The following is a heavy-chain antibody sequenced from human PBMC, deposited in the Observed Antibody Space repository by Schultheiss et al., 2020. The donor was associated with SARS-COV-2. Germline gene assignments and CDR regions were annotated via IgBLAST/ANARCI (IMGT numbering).Heavy chain of an antibody. Sequence: SETLSLTCTVSGGSISSGDYYWSWIRQPPGKGLEWIGYIYYSGSTNYNPSLKSRVTISVDTSKNQFSLKLSSVTAADTAVYYCARDRLGVIDYWGQGTLVTVSS. CDR1: GGSISSGDYY. CDR2: IYYSGST. V-gene: IGHV4-61*08. J-gene: IGHJ4*02. CDR3: ARDRLGVIDY.